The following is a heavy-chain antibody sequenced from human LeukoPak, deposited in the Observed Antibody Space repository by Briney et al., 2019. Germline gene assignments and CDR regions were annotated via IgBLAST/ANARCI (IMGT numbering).Heavy chain of an antibody. CDR1: GGSLSSYF. V-gene: IGHV4-4*07. D-gene: IGHD3-22*01. CDR3: AGEYDYDSSGYYR. Sequence: SETLSLTCTVSGGSLSSYFWSWIRQPAGKGLEWIGRIYTCGSTNYNPSLKSRVTMSVDTSKHQFSLMLSSVTAADTAVYSCAGEYDYDSSGYYRWGQGTLVTVSS. J-gene: IGHJ4*02. CDR2: IYTCGST.